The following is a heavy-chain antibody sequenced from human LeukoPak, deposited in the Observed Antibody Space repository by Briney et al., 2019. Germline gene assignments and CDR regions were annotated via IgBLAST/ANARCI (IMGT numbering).Heavy chain of an antibody. V-gene: IGHV4-38-2*01. Sequence: SETLSLTCAVSGYSISSGYYWGWIRQPPGKGLEWIGSIYRSGTTYYNPSLKSRVTISVDRSKNQFSLKLSSVTAADTAVYYCARSLITYYYDSSGPGDAFDIWGQGTMVTVSS. CDR2: IYRSGTT. J-gene: IGHJ3*02. D-gene: IGHD3-22*01. CDR3: ARSLITYYYDSSGPGDAFDI. CDR1: GYSISSGYY.